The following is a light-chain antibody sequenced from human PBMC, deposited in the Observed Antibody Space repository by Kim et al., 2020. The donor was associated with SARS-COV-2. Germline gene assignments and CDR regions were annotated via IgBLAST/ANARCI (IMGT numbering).Light chain of an antibody. J-gene: IGKJ2*01. CDR3: QQSWSTPHT. CDR2: TAS. CDR1: QNIGGY. V-gene: IGKV1-39*01. Sequence: DIQMTQSPSCLSASVGDRVIITCRASQNIGGYLNWYQQKPAKAPKLLIYTASTLQSGVPSRFRGSGSGTDFTLTITSLQPEDFATYYCQQSWSTPHTFGQGTKVDIK.